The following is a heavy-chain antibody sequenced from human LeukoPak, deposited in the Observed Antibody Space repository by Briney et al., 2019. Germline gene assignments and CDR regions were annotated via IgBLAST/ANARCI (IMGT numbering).Heavy chain of an antibody. CDR3: AVDYYDSSGYYRLDY. D-gene: IGHD3-22*01. Sequence: ASVKVSCKASGYTFTGYYMHWVRQAPGQGLEWMGWINPNSGGTNYAQKFQGRVTMTRDTSISAAYMELSRLRSDVTAVYYCAVDYYDSSGYYRLDYWGQGTLVTVSS. V-gene: IGHV1-2*02. CDR2: INPNSGGT. J-gene: IGHJ4*02. CDR1: GYTFTGYY.